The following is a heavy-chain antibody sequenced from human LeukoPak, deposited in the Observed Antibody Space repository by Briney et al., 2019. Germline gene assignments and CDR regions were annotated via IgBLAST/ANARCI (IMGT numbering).Heavy chain of an antibody. Sequence: SQTLSLTCTVSSGSISSGSYSWSWIRQPPGRGLEWIGYVYHSGGTYYNPSLTTPVTISIDRSKNQFSLKLSSVTAADTAVFYCARTISGWYYFDYWGQGTLVTVSS. CDR2: VYHSGGT. CDR1: SGSISSGSYS. V-gene: IGHV4-30-2*01. J-gene: IGHJ4*02. CDR3: ARTISGWYYFDY. D-gene: IGHD6-13*01.